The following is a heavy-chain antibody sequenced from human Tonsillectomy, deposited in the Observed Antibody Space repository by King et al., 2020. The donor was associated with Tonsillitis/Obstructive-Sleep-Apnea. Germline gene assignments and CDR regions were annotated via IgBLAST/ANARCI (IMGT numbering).Heavy chain of an antibody. Sequence: VQLVQSGVEVKKPGASVKVSCKASGYTFSSYDINWVRQAPGQGLEWMGRISGYNDNTKYAQILQGRVTMTTDTSTSTAYMELRSLRSDDTAVYYCARGNYDYVGGSYRSRDYFDYWGQGTLVTVSS. CDR1: GYTFSSYD. CDR3: ARGNYDYVGGSYRSRDYFDY. J-gene: IGHJ4*02. V-gene: IGHV1-18*01. D-gene: IGHD3-16*02. CDR2: ISGYNDNT.